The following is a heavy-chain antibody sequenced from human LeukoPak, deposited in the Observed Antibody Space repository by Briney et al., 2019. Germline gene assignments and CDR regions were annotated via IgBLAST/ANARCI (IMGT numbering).Heavy chain of an antibody. CDR2: INHSGST. J-gene: IGHJ3*02. CDR1: GGSFSGYY. Sequence: SETLSLTCAVYGGSFSGYYWSWNRQPPGKGLEWIGEINHSGSTNYNPSLKSRVTISVDTSKNQFSLKLSSVTAADTAVYYWASWYYYDSSAPDAFDIWGQGTMVTVSS. CDR3: ASWYYYDSSAPDAFDI. V-gene: IGHV4-34*01. D-gene: IGHD3-22*01.